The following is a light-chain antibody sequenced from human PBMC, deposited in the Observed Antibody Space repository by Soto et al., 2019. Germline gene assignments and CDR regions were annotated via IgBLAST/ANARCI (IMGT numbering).Light chain of an antibody. Sequence: DIQMTQSPSSLSASVGDRVTITCRASQSISSYLNWYQQKPGKAPKLLIYAASSLQGGVPSRFSGSGSGTNFTLTISGLQPEDLATYSCQQSFSTPRTFGQGTKVDIK. V-gene: IGKV1-39*01. J-gene: IGKJ1*01. CDR1: QSISSY. CDR3: QQSFSTPRT. CDR2: AAS.